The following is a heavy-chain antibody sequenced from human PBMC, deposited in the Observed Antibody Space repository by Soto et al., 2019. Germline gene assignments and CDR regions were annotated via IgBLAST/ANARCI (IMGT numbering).Heavy chain of an antibody. D-gene: IGHD3-3*01. V-gene: IGHV3-23*01. J-gene: IGHJ4*02. CDR1: GFTFSSYA. CDR2: ISGSGGST. CDR3: AQGKRFLEWLIPFDY. Sequence: EVQLLESGGGLVQPGGSLRLSCAASGFTFSSYAMSWVRQAPGKGLEWVSAISGSGGSTYYADSVKGRFTISRDNSKNTLYLQMNSLRAEDTAVYYCAQGKRFLEWLIPFDYWGQGTLVTVSS.